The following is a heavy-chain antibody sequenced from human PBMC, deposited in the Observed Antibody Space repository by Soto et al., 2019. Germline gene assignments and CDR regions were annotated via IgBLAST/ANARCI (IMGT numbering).Heavy chain of an antibody. V-gene: IGHV4-31*03. Sequence: QVQLQESGPGLVKPSQTLSLTCTVSGGSISSGGYYWSWIRQHPGKGLEWIGYIYYSGSTYYNPSLKGWVTISVDTSKNQFSLKLSSVTAADTAVYYCARGTDILTGLMGNYFDYWGQGTLVTVSS. J-gene: IGHJ4*02. CDR2: IYYSGST. CDR3: ARGTDILTGLMGNYFDY. CDR1: GGSISSGGYY. D-gene: IGHD3-9*01.